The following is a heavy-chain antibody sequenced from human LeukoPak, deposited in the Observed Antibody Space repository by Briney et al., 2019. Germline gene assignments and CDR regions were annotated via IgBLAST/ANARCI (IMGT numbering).Heavy chain of an antibody. CDR1: GYIFTTYW. J-gene: IGHJ6*02. Sequence: GESLKISCKGSGYIFTTYWIVWVRQMPGKGPEWMGVIYPGDSETRYSPSFQGHVTISADKSISTAYLQWSSLKASDTAMYYCARRPTNYYGMDVWGQGTTVTVSS. CDR3: ARRPTNYYGMDV. CDR2: IYPGDSET. D-gene: IGHD1-26*01. V-gene: IGHV5-51*01.